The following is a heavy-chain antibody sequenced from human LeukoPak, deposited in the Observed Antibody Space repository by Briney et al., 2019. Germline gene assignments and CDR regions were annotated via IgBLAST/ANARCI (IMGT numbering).Heavy chain of an antibody. D-gene: IGHD2-15*01. V-gene: IGHV1-18*01. CDR1: GYTFTSYG. J-gene: IGHJ6*02. Sequence: VASVKVSCKASGYTFTSYGISWVRQVPGQGLEWMGWISAYNGNTNYAQKLQGRVTMTTDTSTSTAYMELRSLRSDDTAVYYCARDVGYCSGGSCYGYYYYGMDVWGQGTTVTVSS. CDR2: ISAYNGNT. CDR3: ARDVGYCSGGSCYGYYYYGMDV.